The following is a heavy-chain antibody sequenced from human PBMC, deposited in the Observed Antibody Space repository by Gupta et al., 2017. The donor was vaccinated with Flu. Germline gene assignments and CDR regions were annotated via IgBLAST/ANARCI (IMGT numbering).Heavy chain of an antibody. J-gene: IGHJ4*02. CDR2: VKSKYDGGTT. D-gene: IGHD2-2*03. CDR3: STGGYFFDY. V-gene: IGHV3-15*01. CDR1: GFTFSNAW. Sequence: DVQMVESGGGSVKPGGSLRLSCAASGFTFSNAWMNWVRQAPGKGLEWIGRVKSKYDGGTTDYAAPVKGRFTISRDDSKNTVYLKMNSLNIEDTAIYYWSTGGYFFDYWVQGNLVTVSS.